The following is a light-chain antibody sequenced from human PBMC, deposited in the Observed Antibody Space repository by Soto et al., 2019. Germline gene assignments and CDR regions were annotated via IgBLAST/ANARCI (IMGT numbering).Light chain of an antibody. CDR3: QHYNSYSEA. CDR1: QSISSW. V-gene: IGKV1-5*03. J-gene: IGKJ1*01. Sequence: IQMTQSPSTLSSPVGDRVTITCRASQSISSWLAWYQQKPGKAPKLLIYKASTLESGVPSRFSGSGSGTEFTLTISSLQPDDFATYYCQHYNSYSEAFGQGTKVDIK. CDR2: KAS.